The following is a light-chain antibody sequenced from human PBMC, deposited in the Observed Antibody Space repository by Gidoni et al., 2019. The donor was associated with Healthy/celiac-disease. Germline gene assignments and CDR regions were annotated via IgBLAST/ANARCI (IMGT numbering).Light chain of an antibody. CDR3: NSRDSSGNPHVV. CDR1: SLRSYY. V-gene: IGLV3-19*01. Sequence: SSELTQDPAVSVALGQTVSIKCKGDSLRSYYASWYQQKPGQAPVLVIYGKNNRPSGIPDRFSGSSSGNTASLTITGAQAEDEADYYCNSRDSSGNPHVVFGGGTKLTVL. CDR2: GKN. J-gene: IGLJ2*01.